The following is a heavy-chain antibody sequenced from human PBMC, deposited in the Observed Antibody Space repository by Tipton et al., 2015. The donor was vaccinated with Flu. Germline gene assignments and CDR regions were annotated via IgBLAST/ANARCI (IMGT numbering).Heavy chain of an antibody. Sequence: QVQLVQSGAEVKKPGASVKVSCTASGYSFNTYAISWMRQAPGQGLEWMGWISAYNGDTKFAQILQDRITMTTDTSTGTAYMELRGLRSDDTAVYYCAGVGAIFGEVTARRRGDLDYWGQEPWSASPQ. V-gene: IGHV1-18*01. CDR3: AGVGAIFGEVTARRRGDLDY. CDR1: GYSFNTYA. D-gene: IGHD3-3*02. CDR2: ISAYNGDT. J-gene: IGHJ4*01.